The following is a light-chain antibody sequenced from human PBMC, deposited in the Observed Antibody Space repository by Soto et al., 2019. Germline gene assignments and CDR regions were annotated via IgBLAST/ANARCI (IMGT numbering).Light chain of an antibody. Sequence: EIVMTQSPATLSVSPGERATLSCRASQSVSSNLAWYQQKPGQAPRLLIYGASTRATGIPARFSGSGSGTEFTLTNSRLQSEDFAVYYCQQYNNWKYTFGQGTKLEIK. CDR3: QQYNNWKYT. V-gene: IGKV3-15*01. CDR2: GAS. J-gene: IGKJ2*01. CDR1: QSVSSN.